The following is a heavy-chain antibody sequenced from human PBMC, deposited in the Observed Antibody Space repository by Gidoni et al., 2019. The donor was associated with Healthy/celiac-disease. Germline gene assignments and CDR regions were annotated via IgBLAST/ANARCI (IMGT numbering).Heavy chain of an antibody. CDR2: ISSSSSYI. Sequence: EVQLVESGGGLVKPGGSLRLSCAASGFTFSSYSMNWVRQAPGKGLEWVSSISSSSSYIYYADSVKGRFTISRDNAKNSLYLQMNSLRAEDTAVYYCARDSAPRYYNDFWSDSSPYYYYGMDVWGQGTTVTVSS. CDR3: ARDSAPRYYNDFWSDSSPYYYYGMDV. CDR1: GFTFSSYS. V-gene: IGHV3-21*01. D-gene: IGHD3-3*01. J-gene: IGHJ6*02.